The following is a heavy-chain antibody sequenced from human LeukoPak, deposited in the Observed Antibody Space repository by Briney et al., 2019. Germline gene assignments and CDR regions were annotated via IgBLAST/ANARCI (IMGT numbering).Heavy chain of an antibody. V-gene: IGHV3-21*01. CDR1: GFTFSSYS. J-gene: IGHJ4*02. D-gene: IGHD5-18*01. Sequence: GGSLRLSCAASGFTFSSYSMNWVRQAPGKGLEWVSSISSSSSYIYYAVSVKGRFTISRDNAKNSLYLQMNSLRAEDTAVYYCARIPSYGPYDYWGQGTLVSVSS. CDR3: ARIPSYGPYDY. CDR2: ISSSSSYI.